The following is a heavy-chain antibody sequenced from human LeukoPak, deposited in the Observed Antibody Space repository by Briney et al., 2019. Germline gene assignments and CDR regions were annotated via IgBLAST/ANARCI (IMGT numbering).Heavy chain of an antibody. V-gene: IGHV3-30*03. D-gene: IGHD3-22*01. CDR3: AGDLSDDTSGH. CDR2: ISYDGSNK. CDR1: GFTFSSYG. J-gene: IGHJ4*02. Sequence: PGGSLRLSCAASGFTFSSYGMHWVRQAPGKGLEWVAVISYDGSNKYYADSVKGRFTISRDNSKNTLYLQMNSLRAEDTAMYYCAGDLSDDTSGHWGQGTLVTVSS.